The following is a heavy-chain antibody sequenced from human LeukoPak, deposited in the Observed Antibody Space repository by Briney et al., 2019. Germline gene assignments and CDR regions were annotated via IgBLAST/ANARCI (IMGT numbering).Heavy chain of an antibody. CDR2: ISSSSSYI. J-gene: IGHJ3*02. Sequence: PGGSLRLSCAASGFTFSSYSMNWVRQAPGKGLEWVSSISSSSSYIYYADSVKGRFTISRDNAKNSLYLQMNSLRAEDTAVYYCARESRTYYYDSSGQNNAFVIWGQGTMVTVSS. V-gene: IGHV3-21*01. D-gene: IGHD3-22*01. CDR1: GFTFSSYS. CDR3: ARESRTYYYDSSGQNNAFVI.